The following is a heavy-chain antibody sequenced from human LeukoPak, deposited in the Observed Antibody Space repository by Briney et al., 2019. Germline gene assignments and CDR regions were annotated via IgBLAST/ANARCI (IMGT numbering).Heavy chain of an antibody. V-gene: IGHV4-39*07. J-gene: IGHJ4*02. CDR2: IYHSGST. D-gene: IGHD1-26*01. CDR3: ARPSGSYRGGFDY. Sequence: SETLSLTCTVSGGSISSSSYYWGWIRQPPGKGLEWIGSIYHSGSTYYNPSLKSRVTISVDTSKNQFSLKLSSVTAADTAVYYCARPSGSYRGGFDYWGQGTLVTVSS. CDR1: GGSISSSSYY.